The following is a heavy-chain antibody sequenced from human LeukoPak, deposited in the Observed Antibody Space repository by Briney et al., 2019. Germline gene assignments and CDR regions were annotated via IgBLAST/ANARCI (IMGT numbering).Heavy chain of an antibody. CDR3: AKDRSLWWFPQFDY. V-gene: IGHV3-23*01. Sequence: GGSLRLSCAASGFTFSSYAMSWVRQAPGKGLEWVSAISGSGGSTYYADSVKGRFTISRDNSKNTLYLQMNSLRAEDTALYYCAKDRSLWWFPQFDYWGQGTLVTVSS. CDR1: GFTFSSYA. CDR2: ISGSGGST. D-gene: IGHD2-21*01. J-gene: IGHJ4*02.